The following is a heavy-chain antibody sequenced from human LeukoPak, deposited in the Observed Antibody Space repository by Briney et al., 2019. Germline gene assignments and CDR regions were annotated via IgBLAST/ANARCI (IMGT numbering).Heavy chain of an antibody. J-gene: IGHJ4*02. Sequence: ASVKVSCKASGCTFTSYGISWVRQAPGQGLEWMGWISAYNGNTNYAQKLQGRVTMTTDTSTSTAYMELRSLRSDDTAVYYCARDVPYYYDSSGYPMHYWGQGTLVTVSS. CDR3: ARDVPYYYDSSGYPMHY. V-gene: IGHV1-18*01. CDR2: ISAYNGNT. D-gene: IGHD3-22*01. CDR1: GCTFTSYG.